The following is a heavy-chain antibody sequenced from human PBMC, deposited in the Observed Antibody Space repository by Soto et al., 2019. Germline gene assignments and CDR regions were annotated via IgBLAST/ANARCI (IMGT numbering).Heavy chain of an antibody. CDR3: ARHRAREVADSLSENFDY. CDR1: GGSISSYY. Sequence: PSETLSLTCTVSGGSISSYYWSWIRQPPGKGLEWIGYIYYSGSTNYNPSLKSRVTISVDTSKNQFSLKLSSVTAADTAVYYCARHRAREVADSLSENFDYWGQGNLVTVSS. D-gene: IGHD2-15*01. CDR2: IYYSGST. J-gene: IGHJ4*02. V-gene: IGHV4-59*08.